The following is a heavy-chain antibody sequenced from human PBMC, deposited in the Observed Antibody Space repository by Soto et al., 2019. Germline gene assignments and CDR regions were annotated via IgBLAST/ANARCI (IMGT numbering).Heavy chain of an antibody. CDR1: GDSLRRDGYS. CDR2: IYHSGAT. V-gene: IGHV4-30-2*01. CDR3: TREMSSYFDS. J-gene: IGHJ4*02. Sequence: LQLQDSGSGLVKASQTLVLTCTVSGDSLRRDGYSWIWIRQPPRKGLAWIGFIYHSGATYYNPSLKSRVTTSVDKSNNQFSLRLASVTSADTAVYFCTREMSSYFDSWRQGTLVTVSS.